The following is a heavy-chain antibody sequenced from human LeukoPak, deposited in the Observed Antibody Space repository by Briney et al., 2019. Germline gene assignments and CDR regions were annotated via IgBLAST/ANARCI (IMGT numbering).Heavy chain of an antibody. Sequence: SETLSLTCTVSGGSISSSHYYWGWVRQTPGKGVEWIGTIYYSGTTYYNPSLESRATISEDTSKNQFSLTLRSVTAADTAVYYCARQISDYYYYYIDVWGKGTTVTVSS. CDR2: IYYSGTT. J-gene: IGHJ6*03. CDR1: GGSISSSHYY. D-gene: IGHD3-10*01. V-gene: IGHV4-39*01. CDR3: ARQISDYYYYYIDV.